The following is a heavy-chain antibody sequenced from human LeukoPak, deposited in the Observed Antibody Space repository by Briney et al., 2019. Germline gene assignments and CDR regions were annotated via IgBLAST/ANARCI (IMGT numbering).Heavy chain of an antibody. J-gene: IGHJ4*02. CDR1: GYTFTNYG. CDR2: INPSSGGT. D-gene: IGHD2-2*02. CDR3: ARDYYCSGSSCYNRLFDC. Sequence: ASVKVSCRASGYTFTNYGFTWVRQAPGQGLEWMGRINPSSGGTDYAQKFQGRVTMTRDTSMSTAYMELSRLRSDDTAVYYCARDYYCSGSSCYNRLFDCWGQGTLVTVS. V-gene: IGHV1-2*06.